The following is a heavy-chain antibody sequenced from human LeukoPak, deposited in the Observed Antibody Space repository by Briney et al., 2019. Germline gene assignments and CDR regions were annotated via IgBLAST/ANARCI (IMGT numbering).Heavy chain of an antibody. CDR1: GFTFSSYS. V-gene: IGHV3-48*01. CDR3: AGELERQERSSVYMDV. Sequence: GGSLRLSCAASGFTFSSYSMNWVRQAPGKGLEWVSYISSSSSTIYYADSVKGRFTISRDNAKNSLYLQMNSLRAEDTAVYYCAGELERQERSSVYMDVWGKGTTVTVSS. D-gene: IGHD1-1*01. J-gene: IGHJ6*03. CDR2: ISSSSSTI.